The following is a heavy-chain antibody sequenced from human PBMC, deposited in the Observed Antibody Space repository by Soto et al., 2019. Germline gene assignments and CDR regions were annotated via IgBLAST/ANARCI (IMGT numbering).Heavy chain of an antibody. J-gene: IGHJ2*01. CDR2: LSASGRT. Sequence: PSETLPLTCAISGDSIGNFYWSWIRQPAGKGLESLGRLSASGRTNYSPSLQSRVTMSLDRSKSRFSLRLTSVSAADTAVYFCARGMGRYFDIWGRGTLVTVSS. CDR1: GDSIGNFY. V-gene: IGHV4-4*07. D-gene: IGHD2-8*01. CDR3: ARGMGRYFDI.